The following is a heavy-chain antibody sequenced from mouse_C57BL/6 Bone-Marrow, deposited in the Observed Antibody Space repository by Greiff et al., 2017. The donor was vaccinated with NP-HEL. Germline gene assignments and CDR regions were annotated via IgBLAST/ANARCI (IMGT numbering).Heavy chain of an antibody. CDR1: GYTFTSYW. CDR3: ARWGGLITTVEWYFDV. V-gene: IGHV1-64*01. J-gene: IGHJ1*03. Sequence: QVQLQQPGAELVKPGASVKLSCKASGYTFTSYWMHWVKQRPGQGLEWIGMIHPNSGSTNYNEKFKSKATLTVDKSSSTAYMQLSSLTSEDSAVYYCARWGGLITTVEWYFDVWGTGTTVTVSS. D-gene: IGHD1-1*01. CDR2: IHPNSGST.